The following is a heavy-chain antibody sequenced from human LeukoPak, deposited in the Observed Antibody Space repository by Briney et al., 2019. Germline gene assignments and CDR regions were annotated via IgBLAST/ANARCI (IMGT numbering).Heavy chain of an antibody. CDR3: ARAGTTSPYYYYYYIDV. CDR2: INHSGST. V-gene: IGHV4-34*01. J-gene: IGHJ6*03. D-gene: IGHD1-1*01. CDR1: GGSFSGYY. Sequence: SETLSLTCAVYGGSFSGYYWSWIRQPPGKGLEWMGEINHSGSTNYNPSLKSRVTISGDTSKNQFPLKRSSVTAADTAVYYCARAGTTSPYYYYYYIDVWGKGTTVTVSS.